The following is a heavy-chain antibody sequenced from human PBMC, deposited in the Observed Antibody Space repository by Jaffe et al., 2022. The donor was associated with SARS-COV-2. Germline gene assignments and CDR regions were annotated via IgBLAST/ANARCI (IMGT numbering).Heavy chain of an antibody. Sequence: QVQLQESGPGLVKPSQTLSLTCTVSGDSISSGDYCWTWLRQPAGKGLEWIGRIYTSGTTNYNPSLKSRVTISVDTSKDQFSLNLSSVTAADTAVYYCVSGPLDAYYFNYWGQGTLVTVSS. CDR3: VSGPLDAYYFNY. D-gene: IGHD3-3*01. CDR1: GDSISSGDYC. V-gene: IGHV4-61*02. J-gene: IGHJ4*02. CDR2: IYTSGTT.